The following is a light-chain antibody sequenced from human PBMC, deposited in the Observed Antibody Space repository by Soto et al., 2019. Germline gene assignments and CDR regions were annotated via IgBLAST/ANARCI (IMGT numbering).Light chain of an antibody. CDR2: DAS. V-gene: IGKV1-5*01. CDR1: QSISSW. Sequence: DIHMTHSPSTLSASEGDRVTITCRASQSISSWLAWYQQKPGKAPKLLIYDASSLESGVPSRFSGSGSGTDFALTISSLQPEDVATYYCQHYDHRPITFGQGTRLEI. CDR3: QHYDHRPIT. J-gene: IGKJ5*01.